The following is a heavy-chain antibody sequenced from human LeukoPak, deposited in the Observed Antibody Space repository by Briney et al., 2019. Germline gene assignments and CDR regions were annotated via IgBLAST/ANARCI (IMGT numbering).Heavy chain of an antibody. CDR2: ISYDESNK. V-gene: IGHV3-30*18. CDR3: GKGGYSGYDYFDY. J-gene: IGHJ4*02. CDR1: LFTHSSYV. D-gene: IGHD5-12*01. Sequence: SVRLSRASCLFTHSSYVRHGLGQAPGRGLAGVVVISYDESNKYYADAVKGRLTIFRNNSKNTLYLQMNSMRGEDTAVYYCGKGGYSGYDYFDYWGQGTLVTVSS.